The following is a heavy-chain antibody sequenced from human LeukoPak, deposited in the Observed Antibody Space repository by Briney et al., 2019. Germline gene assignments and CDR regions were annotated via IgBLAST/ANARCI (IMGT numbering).Heavy chain of an antibody. CDR3: ARQYCSGSSCYYYYYYMDV. V-gene: IGHV1-46*01. D-gene: IGHD2-15*01. Sequence: ASVKVSCKASGYTFTSYYMHWVRQAPGQGLEWMGIINPSGGSTSYAQKFQGRVTMTRDMSTSTVYMELSRLRSDDTAVYYCARQYCSGSSCYYYYYYMDVWGKGTTVTVSS. J-gene: IGHJ6*03. CDR1: GYTFTSYY. CDR2: INPSGGST.